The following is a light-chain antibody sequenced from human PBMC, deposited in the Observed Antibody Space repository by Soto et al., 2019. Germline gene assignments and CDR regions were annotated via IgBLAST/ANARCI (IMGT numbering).Light chain of an antibody. V-gene: IGKV3-20*01. CDR3: QQYGSSPRT. Sequence: EIVMTPSPAFLSVSPGESATLSCRASQSISSNLAWYQQKPGQAPRLLIYGASKRATGIPDRFSGSGSGTDFTLTISRLEPEDFAVYCCQQYGSSPRTFGQGTKVDIK. CDR2: GAS. J-gene: IGKJ1*01. CDR1: QSISSN.